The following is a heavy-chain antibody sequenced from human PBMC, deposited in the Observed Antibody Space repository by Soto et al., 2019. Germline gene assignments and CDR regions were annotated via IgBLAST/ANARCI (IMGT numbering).Heavy chain of an antibody. V-gene: IGHV3-23*01. CDR3: AKGQDTAMIHYYYYGMDV. Sequence: HPGGSLRLSCAASGFTFSSYAMSWVRQAPGKGLEWVSAISGSGGSTYYADSVKGRFTISRDNSKNTLYLQMNSLRAEDTAVYYCAKGQDTAMIHYYYYGMDVWGQGTTVTVSS. CDR1: GFTFSSYA. CDR2: ISGSGGST. D-gene: IGHD5-18*01. J-gene: IGHJ6*02.